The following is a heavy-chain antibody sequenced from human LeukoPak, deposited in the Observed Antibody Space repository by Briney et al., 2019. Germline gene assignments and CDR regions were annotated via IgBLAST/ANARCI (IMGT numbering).Heavy chain of an antibody. CDR3: ATGGIVVVPTAPWAGFDY. Sequence: GGSLRLSCVVSGLTFSDAWMNWVRQAPGKGLEWVGRIKSNPNGGTTEYAAPVKGRFTVSRDDSKDTFYLKMNSLKTEDTAVYYCATGGIVVVPTAPWAGFDYWGQGTLVTVSS. CDR1: GLTFSDAW. V-gene: IGHV3-15*01. J-gene: IGHJ4*02. CDR2: IKSNPNGGTT. D-gene: IGHD2-2*01.